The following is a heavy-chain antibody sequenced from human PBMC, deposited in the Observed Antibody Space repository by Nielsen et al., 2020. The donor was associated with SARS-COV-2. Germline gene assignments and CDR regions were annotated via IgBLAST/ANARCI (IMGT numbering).Heavy chain of an antibody. J-gene: IGHJ3*02. CDR3: ARGGFAAALAFDI. CDR2: ISSSSSYI. V-gene: IGHV3-21*01. D-gene: IGHD6-13*01. Sequence: GESLKISCAASGFTFSSYSMNWVRQAPGKGLEWVSSISSSSSYIYYADSVKGRFTISRDNSKNTLYLQMNSLRAEDTAVYYCARGGFAAALAFDIWGQGTMVTVSS. CDR1: GFTFSSYS.